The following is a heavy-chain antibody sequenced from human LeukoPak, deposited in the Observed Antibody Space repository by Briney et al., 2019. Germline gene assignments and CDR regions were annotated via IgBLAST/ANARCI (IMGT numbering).Heavy chain of an antibody. V-gene: IGHV3-30*02. D-gene: IGHD4-23*01. CDR3: AKDGTDYGRNSYDWFFDL. J-gene: IGHJ2*01. CDR2: IRYDGNYQ. Sequence: GGSLRLSCSASGFTFRSYGFHWVRQAPGKGLEWVAFIRYDGNYQSYPDSVRGRFTISRDNCKNTLYLQVSSLRPEDTAIYYCAKDGTDYGRNSYDWFFDLWGRGTLVTVSS. CDR1: GFTFRSYG.